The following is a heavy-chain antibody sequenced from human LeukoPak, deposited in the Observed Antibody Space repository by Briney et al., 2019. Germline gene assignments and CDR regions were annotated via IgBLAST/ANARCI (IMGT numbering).Heavy chain of an antibody. CDR3: ARGSCTNGVCSVFDH. J-gene: IGHJ4*02. Sequence: GGSLRLSCAASGFTFSTYWMHWVRQAPGKGPVWVSRVYSDGITTNYADSVKGRFTISRDNAKNTLYLQMNSLRAEDTAVYYCARGSCTNGVCSVFDHWGQGALVTVSS. CDR1: GFTFSTYW. D-gene: IGHD2-8*01. CDR2: VYSDGITT. V-gene: IGHV3-74*01.